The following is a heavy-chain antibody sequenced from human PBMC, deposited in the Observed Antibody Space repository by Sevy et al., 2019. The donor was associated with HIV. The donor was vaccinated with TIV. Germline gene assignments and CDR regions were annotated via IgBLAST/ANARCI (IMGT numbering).Heavy chain of an antibody. D-gene: IGHD2-2*03. CDR3: ATWMVPSSYYGMDV. V-gene: IGHV3-33*01. CDR1: GFTFSTYG. Sequence: GGSLRLSCAASGFTFSTYGMHWVRQAPGKGLEWVAIIWYDGSNKYYADSVKGRFTISRDNSKDALFLQMNSLRADDTAVYYCATWMVPSSYYGMDVWGQGTTVTVSS. CDR2: IWYDGSNK. J-gene: IGHJ6*02.